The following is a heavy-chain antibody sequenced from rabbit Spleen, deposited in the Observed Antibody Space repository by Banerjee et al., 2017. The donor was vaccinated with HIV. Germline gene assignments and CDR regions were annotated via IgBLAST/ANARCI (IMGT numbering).Heavy chain of an antibody. CDR1: GFSFTSSDY. D-gene: IGHD6-1*01. CDR3: ARGDASYGGPGYVYLNL. Sequence: QSLEESGGDLVKPGGTLTLTCTASGFSFTSSDYMCWVRQAPGKGLEWISCIAGGSSAFTYSATWAKGRFTISKTSSTTVTLQMTSLTVADTATYFCARGDASYGGPGYVYLNLWGPGTLVTVS. CDR2: IAGGSSAFT. V-gene: IGHV1S40*01. J-gene: IGHJ4*01.